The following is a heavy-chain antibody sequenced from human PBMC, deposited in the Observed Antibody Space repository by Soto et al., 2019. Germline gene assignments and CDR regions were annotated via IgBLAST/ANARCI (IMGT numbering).Heavy chain of an antibody. CDR2: IIPILDIA. Sequence: ASVKVSCKASGGTFSSYTITWVRQAPGQGLEWMGRIIPILDIANYAQKFQGRVTITADKSTSTAYMELSSLTSDYTAVYYCARIAKSISSFGPKCYMGVWGRGTTVTVAS. D-gene: IGHD3-3*02. CDR1: GGTFSSYT. V-gene: IGHV1-69*02. CDR3: ARIAKSISSFGPKCYMGV. J-gene: IGHJ6*03.